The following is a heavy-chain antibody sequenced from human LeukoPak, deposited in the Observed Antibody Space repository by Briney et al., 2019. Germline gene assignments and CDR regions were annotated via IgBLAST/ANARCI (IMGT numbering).Heavy chain of an antibody. CDR1: GGSISSYY. J-gene: IGHJ5*02. D-gene: IGHD3-22*01. CDR2: IYTSGST. CDR3: APPPYYYEANGYSVA. V-gene: IGHV4-4*07. Sequence: SETLSLTCTVSGGSISSYYWSWIRQPAGKGVEWMGRIYTSGSTNYNPSLKSRVTMSVDTSKNQFSLKLSSVTAADTAVYYCAPPPYYYEANGYSVAWGQGTLVTVSS.